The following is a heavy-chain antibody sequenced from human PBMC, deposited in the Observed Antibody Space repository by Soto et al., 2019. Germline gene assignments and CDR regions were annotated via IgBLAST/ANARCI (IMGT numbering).Heavy chain of an antibody. CDR2: ISAFNGDT. D-gene: IGHD6-25*01. J-gene: IGHJ4*02. CDR3: AREAGWQRMVPYD. CDR1: GYTFTSYG. V-gene: IGHV1-18*04. Sequence: QVQLVQSGTEVKKPGASVNVSCKAFGYTFTSYGFSWGRQVPGQGLDWLGRISAFNGDTQYSQTMKGRLTVTTDTATTAVHMELRSLTPADTGVYYCAREAGWQRMVPYDWGQGTLVTVS.